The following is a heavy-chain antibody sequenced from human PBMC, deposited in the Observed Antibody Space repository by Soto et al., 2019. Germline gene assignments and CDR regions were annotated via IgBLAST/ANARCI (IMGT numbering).Heavy chain of an antibody. J-gene: IGHJ2*01. D-gene: IGHD4-4*01. CDR1: GGSISSSDW. V-gene: IGHV4-4*02. Sequence: QVQLQESGPGLVKPSGTLSLTCAISGGSISSSDWWSWVRQPPGKGLEWIGEIRHSGSTNYNPSLKSRVTISIDKSQNEFYLNLNSVTAADTAVYYCRGSTSKSGVYRYFDLWGRGTLVSVSS. CDR3: RGSTSKSGVYRYFDL. CDR2: IRHSGST.